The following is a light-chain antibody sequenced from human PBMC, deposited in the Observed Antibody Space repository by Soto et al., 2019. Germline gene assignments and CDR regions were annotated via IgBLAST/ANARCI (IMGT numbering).Light chain of an antibody. V-gene: IGLV6-57*02. CDR3: QSYDSNNWV. CDR2: GDY. Sequence: NFMLTQPHSVSESPGKTVTISCTGSSGSIASNYVQWYQQRPDSAPTTVIYGDYKRPSGVPDRFSGSIDISSNSASLTISGLKTEDEADYYCQSYDSNNWVFGGGTQLTVL. J-gene: IGLJ3*02. CDR1: SGSIASNY.